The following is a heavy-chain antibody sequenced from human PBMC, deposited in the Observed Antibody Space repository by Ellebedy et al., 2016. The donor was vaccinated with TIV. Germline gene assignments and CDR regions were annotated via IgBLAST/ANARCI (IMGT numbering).Heavy chain of an antibody. CDR1: GGSISSSSYY. CDR3: AGRGYSSEYYGMDV. D-gene: IGHD5-18*01. CDR2: IYYSGST. J-gene: IGHJ6*02. Sequence: SETLSLTCTVSGGSISSSSYYWGWIRQPPGKGLEWIGSIYYSGSTYYNPSLKSRVTISVDTSKNQFSLKLSSVTAADTAVYYCAGRGYSSEYYGMDVWGQGTTVTVSS. V-gene: IGHV4-39*07.